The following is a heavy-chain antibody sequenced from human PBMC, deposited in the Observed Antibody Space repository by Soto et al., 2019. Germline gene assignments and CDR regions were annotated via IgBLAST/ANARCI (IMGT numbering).Heavy chain of an antibody. CDR2: IIPIFGTA. CDR1: GGTFSSYA. Sequence: QVQLVQSGAEVKKPGSSVKVSCKASGGTFSSYAISWERQAPGQGLEWMGGIIPIFGTANYAQKFQGRVTITADESTSTGYRELSSLRSEGTAVYYCARSLVASIVWFDPWGQGTLVTVSS. J-gene: IGHJ5*02. CDR3: ARSLVASIVWFDP. V-gene: IGHV1-69*01. D-gene: IGHD2-15*01.